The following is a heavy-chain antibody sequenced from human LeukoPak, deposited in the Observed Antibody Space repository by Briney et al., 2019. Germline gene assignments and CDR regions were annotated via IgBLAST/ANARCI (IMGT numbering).Heavy chain of an antibody. CDR3: ARGRVSSSTWYSTYYYYFYMDV. CDR1: GGSISNYY. V-gene: IGHV4-59*01. D-gene: IGHD1-1*01. J-gene: IGHJ6*03. Sequence: SETLSLTCTVSGGSISNYYWSWIRQPPGKGLEWIGYVDHTGSTNFNPSLNGRVSISRDTTKNLFSLRLRSVTAADTAVYFCARGRVSSSTWYSTYYYYFYMDVWGKGTTVTVSS. CDR2: VDHTGST.